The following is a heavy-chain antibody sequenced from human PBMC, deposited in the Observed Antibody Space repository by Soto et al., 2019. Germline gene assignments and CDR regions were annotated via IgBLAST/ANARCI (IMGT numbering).Heavy chain of an antibody. J-gene: IGHJ6*02. CDR2: IYYSGST. CDR1: GGSISSGGYY. V-gene: IGHV4-31*03. D-gene: IGHD3-3*02. CDR3: AREGGLSDYYYYGMDV. Sequence: SETLSLTCTVSGGSISSGGYYWSWIRQHPGKGLEWIGYIYYSGSTYYNPSLKSRVTISVDTSKNQFSLKLSSVTAADTAVYYCAREGGLSDYYYYGMDVWGQGTTVTVSS.